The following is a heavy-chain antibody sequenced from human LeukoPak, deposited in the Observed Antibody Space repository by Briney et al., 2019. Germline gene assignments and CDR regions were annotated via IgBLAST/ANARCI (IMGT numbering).Heavy chain of an antibody. CDR3: VRKFATGD. D-gene: IGHD1-14*01. CDR2: VKSDGTAT. V-gene: IGHV3-74*01. J-gene: IGHJ4*02. CDR1: GFTFSSHL. Sequence: GGSLRLSCAASGFTFSSHLLHWVRQAQGTGLVWVSSVKSDGTATNYADSVKGRFTISRDNAKNTLYLQMNSLRVEDTAVYYCVRKFATGDWGQGTLVTVSS.